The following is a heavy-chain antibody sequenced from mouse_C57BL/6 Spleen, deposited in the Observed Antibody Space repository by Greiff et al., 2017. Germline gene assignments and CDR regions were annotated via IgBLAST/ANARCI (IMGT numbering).Heavy chain of an antibody. CDR2: ISSGGSYT. V-gene: IGHV5-6*01. Sequence: EVQLVESGGDLVKPGGSLKLSCAASGFTFSSYDMSWVRQTPDKRLEWVATISSGGSYTYYPDSVKGRFTISRDNAKNTLYLQMSSLKSEDTAMFYWASTGGSYDGYYPFAYWGQGTLVTVSA. J-gene: IGHJ3*01. CDR3: ASTGGSYDGYYPFAY. CDR1: GFTFSSYD. D-gene: IGHD2-3*01.